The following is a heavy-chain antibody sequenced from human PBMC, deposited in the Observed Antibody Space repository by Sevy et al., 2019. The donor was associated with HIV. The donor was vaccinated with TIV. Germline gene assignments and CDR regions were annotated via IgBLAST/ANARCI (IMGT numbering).Heavy chain of an antibody. CDR3: ARDLFSGGNAVYGY. J-gene: IGHJ4*02. CDR1: GGSFSGYY. V-gene: IGHV4-34*01. Sequence: SETLSLTCAVYGGSFSGYYWNWIRQTPGKGLEWIGEINHSGSTNYNPSLKSRVTISVDTSKNQFSLRLNSVTAADTAVYYCARDLFSGGNAVYGYWGQGTLVTVSS. CDR2: INHSGST. D-gene: IGHD2-15*01.